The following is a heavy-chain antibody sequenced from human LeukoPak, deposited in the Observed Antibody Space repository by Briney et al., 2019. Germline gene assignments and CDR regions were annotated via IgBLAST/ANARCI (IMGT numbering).Heavy chain of an antibody. D-gene: IGHD3-22*01. CDR1: GFTFSSYA. J-gene: IGHJ4*02. CDR2: ISGSGGST. CDR3: AKAGLGVVITTPFDY. V-gene: IGHV3-23*01. Sequence: GGSLRLSCAASGFTFSSYAMSWVRQAPGKGLEWVSAISGSGGSTYYADSVKGRFTISRDNSKNSLYLQMNSLRAEDTALYYCAKAGLGVVITTPFDYWGQGTLVTVSS.